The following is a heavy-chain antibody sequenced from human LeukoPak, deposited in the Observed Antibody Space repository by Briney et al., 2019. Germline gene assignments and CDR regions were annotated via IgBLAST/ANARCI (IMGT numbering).Heavy chain of an antibody. CDR3: ATLGPHDTVLWFGESPDAYDI. CDR2: ISSSSSSYK. Sequence: PGGSLRLSCAASGFTFISYNMNWVRQAPGKGLEWVSSISSSSSSYKYYADSVKGRFTVSRDNAKNSLYLQMNSLRAEDTAVYYCATLGPHDTVLWFGESPDAYDIWGQGTMVTVSS. J-gene: IGHJ3*02. V-gene: IGHV3-21*04. D-gene: IGHD3-10*01. CDR1: GFTFISYN.